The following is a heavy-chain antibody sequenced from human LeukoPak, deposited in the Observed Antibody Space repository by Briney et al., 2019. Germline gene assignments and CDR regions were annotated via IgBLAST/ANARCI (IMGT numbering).Heavy chain of an antibody. D-gene: IGHD6-13*01. J-gene: IGHJ4*02. CDR2: IRSDGRTT. Sequence: GGSLRLSCAASGITLSDYWMRWVRHGSGKGLGWVSRIRSDGRTTNYADSVKGRFTISRDNAKNTLYLQVNGLRAEDSAVYYCATHTAYSSSLYYWGQGALVTVSS. V-gene: IGHV3-74*01. CDR3: ATHTAYSSSLYY. CDR1: GITLSDYW.